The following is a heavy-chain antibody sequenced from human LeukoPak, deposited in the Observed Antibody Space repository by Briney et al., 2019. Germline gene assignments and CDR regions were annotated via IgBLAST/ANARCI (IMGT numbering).Heavy chain of an antibody. D-gene: IGHD3-22*01. CDR2: INAGNGNT. Sequence: ASVEVSCKASGYTFTTYAMHWVRQAPGQRLEWMGWINAGNGNTKYSQKFQGRVTITRDTSANTAYMELSSLRSEDTAVYYCARDDSSGYSPNLDYWGQGTLVTVSS. CDR3: ARDDSSGYSPNLDY. J-gene: IGHJ4*02. V-gene: IGHV1-3*01. CDR1: GYTFTTYA.